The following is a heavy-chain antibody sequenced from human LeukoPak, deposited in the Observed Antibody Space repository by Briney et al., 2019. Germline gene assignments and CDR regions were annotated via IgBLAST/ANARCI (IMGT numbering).Heavy chain of an antibody. CDR3: ARDFFPIVDSTWYEIGY. CDR1: GFTFNDYS. D-gene: IGHD6-13*01. J-gene: IGHJ4*02. V-gene: IGHV3-30-3*01. CDR2: ISYDGYDK. Sequence: GRSLRLSCAASGFTFNDYSMYWVRQTPGKGLEWVGLISYDGYDKSYADSVRGRFTISRDNSKNTLYLQMDSLRSEDTAVYYCARDFFPIVDSTWYEIGYWGQGTLVTVSS.